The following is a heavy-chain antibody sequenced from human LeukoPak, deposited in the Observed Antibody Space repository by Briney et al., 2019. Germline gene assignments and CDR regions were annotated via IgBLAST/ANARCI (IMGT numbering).Heavy chain of an antibody. J-gene: IGHJ4*02. D-gene: IGHD6-19*01. CDR3: AWLPYSSGWLYFDY. V-gene: IGHV4-39*01. Sequence: SETLSLTCTVSGGSISSSSYYWGWIRQPPGKGLEWIGSIYYSGSTYYNPSLKSRVTISVDTSKNQFSLKLSSVTAADTAVYYCAWLPYSSGWLYFDYWGQGTLVTVSS. CDR2: IYYSGST. CDR1: GGSISSSSYY.